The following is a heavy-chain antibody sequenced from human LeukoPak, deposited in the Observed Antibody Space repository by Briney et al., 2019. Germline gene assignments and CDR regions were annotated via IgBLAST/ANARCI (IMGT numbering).Heavy chain of an antibody. V-gene: IGHV3-48*02. Sequence: QPGGSLRLSYAASGFTFSSYGMNWVRQAPGKGLEWVSYIDGSSRAIYYADSVKGRFTVSRDNAKNSLFLQMNSLRDEDTAVYFCARKMALWGQGTLVTVSS. CDR3: ARKMAL. CDR2: IDGSSRAI. J-gene: IGHJ4*02. D-gene: IGHD5-24*01. CDR1: GFTFSSYG.